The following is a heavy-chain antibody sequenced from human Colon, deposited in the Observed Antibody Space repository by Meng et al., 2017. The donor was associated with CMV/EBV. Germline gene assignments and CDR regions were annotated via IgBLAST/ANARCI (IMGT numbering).Heavy chain of an antibody. CDR3: ARETSRLGDFWSGFSFSYYFSGMDV. V-gene: IGHV1-18*01. D-gene: IGHD3-3*01. Sequence: ASVKVSCKASGYTFTSFAVNWVRQAPGRGLEWLGWISAYNDDTHYAQKFQGRLTMTTDASTSTAYMELRSLRSDDTAVYYCARETSRLGDFWSGFSFSYYFSGMDVWGQGTTVTVSS. CDR2: ISAYNDDT. CDR1: GYTFTSFA. J-gene: IGHJ6*02.